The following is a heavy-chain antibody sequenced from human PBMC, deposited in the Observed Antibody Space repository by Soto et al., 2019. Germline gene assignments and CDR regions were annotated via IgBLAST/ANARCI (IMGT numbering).Heavy chain of an antibody. V-gene: IGHV3-30-3*01. Sequence: GSLRLSCAASGFTFSSYAMHWVRQTPGRGLEWVADISYDGGDKYYADSVKGRFTISRDNSKNTLYLQMNSLRAEDTSVYYCARGGGYSYGYLGYWGQGTLVTVSS. CDR3: ARGGGYSYGYLGY. J-gene: IGHJ4*02. D-gene: IGHD5-18*01. CDR2: ISYDGGDK. CDR1: GFTFSSYA.